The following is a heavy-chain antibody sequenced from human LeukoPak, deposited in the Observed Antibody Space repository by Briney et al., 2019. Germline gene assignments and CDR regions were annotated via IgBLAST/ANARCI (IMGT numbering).Heavy chain of an antibody. D-gene: IGHD4-23*01. CDR1: GGSISSISSNNYH. CDR3: AREMGVVTAHGIDV. CDR2: IYYSGST. J-gene: IGHJ6*02. Sequence: TSETLSLTCIVSGGSISSISSNNYHWGWIRQPPGKGLVWNGSIYYSGSTYYNPSLKSRVSISVDTSKNQFSLKLSSVTAADTALYYCAREMGVVTAHGIDVWGQGTTATVSS. V-gene: IGHV4-39*02.